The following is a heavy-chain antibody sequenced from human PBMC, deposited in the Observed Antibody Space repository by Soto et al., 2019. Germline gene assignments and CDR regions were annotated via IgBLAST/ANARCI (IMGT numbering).Heavy chain of an antibody. CDR3: ARRSAYCSGGSCYPQFAFDI. CDR2: IYYSGST. V-gene: IGHV4-59*08. D-gene: IGHD2-15*01. Sequence: QVQLQESGPGLVKPSETLSLTCTVSGGSISSYYWSWIRQPPGKGLEWIGYIYYSGSTNYNPSLRSRVTISVNTSKNQFSLKLSSVPAADTAVYYCARRSAYCSGGSCYPQFAFDIWGQGTMVTVSS. J-gene: IGHJ3*02. CDR1: GGSISSYY.